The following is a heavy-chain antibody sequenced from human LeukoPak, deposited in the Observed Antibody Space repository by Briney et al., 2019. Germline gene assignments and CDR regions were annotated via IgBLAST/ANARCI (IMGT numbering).Heavy chain of an antibody. V-gene: IGHV3-23*01. CDR3: VSQPLSALGRSLDN. CDR1: GFTFSSYA. CDR2: ISGSGGGT. D-gene: IGHD2-2*01. J-gene: IGHJ4*02. Sequence: GGSLRLSCAASGFTFSSYAMSWVRQAPGKGLEWVSAISGSGGGTYYADSVKGRFTLSRDNAKNALYLQMNSLTAEDTAVYYCVSQPLSALGRSLDNWGQGTLVTVSS.